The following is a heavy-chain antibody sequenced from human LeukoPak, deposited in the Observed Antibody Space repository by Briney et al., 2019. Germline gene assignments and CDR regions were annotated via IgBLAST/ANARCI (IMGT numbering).Heavy chain of an antibody. Sequence: SETLSLTCTVSGGSISSYYWSWIRQPPGKGLEWIGYIYCSGSNNHNPSLKSRVTISVDTSKNQFSLKLSSVTAADTAVYYCARAVFGAWFGELSGPWFDPWGQGTLVTVSS. CDR3: ARAVFGAWFGELSGPWFDP. V-gene: IGHV4-59*12. CDR2: IYCSGSN. CDR1: GGSISSYY. J-gene: IGHJ5*02. D-gene: IGHD3-10*01.